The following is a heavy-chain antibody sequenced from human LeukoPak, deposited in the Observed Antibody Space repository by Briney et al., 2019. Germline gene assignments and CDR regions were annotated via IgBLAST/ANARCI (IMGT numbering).Heavy chain of an antibody. Sequence: SETLSLTCAVAGGSISSYYWSWIRQPPGKGLEWTGYIYYSGSTNYNPSLKSRVTISVDTSKNQFSLKLSSVTAADTAVYYCARGGATNRIDYWGQGTLVTVSS. CDR3: ARGGATNRIDY. V-gene: IGHV4-59*01. J-gene: IGHJ4*02. CDR2: IYYSGST. CDR1: GGSISSYY. D-gene: IGHD5-12*01.